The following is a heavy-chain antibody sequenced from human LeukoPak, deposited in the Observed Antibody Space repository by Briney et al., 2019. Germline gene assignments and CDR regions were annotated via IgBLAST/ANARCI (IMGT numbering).Heavy chain of an antibody. J-gene: IGHJ3*02. CDR3: VRETATYYYDSRGYYRQIEVFDI. V-gene: IGHV4-34*01. Sequence: SETLSLTCAAYGGSFSGYYWSWIRQPPGKGLEWVGEINHSGSTNYNPSLKSRVTISVDTSKNQFSLKLSSVTAADTAVYYCVRETATYYYDSRGYYRQIEVFDIWGQGTPVIVSS. D-gene: IGHD3-22*01. CDR2: INHSGST. CDR1: GGSFSGYY.